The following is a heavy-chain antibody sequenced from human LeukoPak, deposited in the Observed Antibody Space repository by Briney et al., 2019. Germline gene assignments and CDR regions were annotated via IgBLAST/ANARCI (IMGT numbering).Heavy chain of an antibody. J-gene: IGHJ4*02. V-gene: IGHV3-11*06. Sequence: GGSLRLSCAASGFTFSDYHMSWIRQAPGKGLEWISDISGSGSNKNYADSVKGRFTISRDNAKNSLYLQMNSLRAEDTAVYYCARVFLPGRYDSSGYLDYWGQGTLVTVSS. CDR3: ARVFLPGRYDSSGYLDY. CDR2: ISGSGSNK. CDR1: GFTFSDYH. D-gene: IGHD3-22*01.